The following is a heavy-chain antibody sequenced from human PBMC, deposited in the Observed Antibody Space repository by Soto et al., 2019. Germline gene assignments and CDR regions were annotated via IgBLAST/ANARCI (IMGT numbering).Heavy chain of an antibody. CDR1: GGTFSSYA. D-gene: IGHD3-3*01. CDR3: AREVTIFGVVGWFDP. CDR2: IIPIFGTA. Sequence: ASVKVSFKASGGTFSSYAISWLRQAPGQGLEWMGGIIPIFGTANYAQKFQGRVTITADESTSTAYMELSSLRSEDTAVYYCAREVTIFGVVGWFDPWGQGTLVTVSS. V-gene: IGHV1-69*13. J-gene: IGHJ5*02.